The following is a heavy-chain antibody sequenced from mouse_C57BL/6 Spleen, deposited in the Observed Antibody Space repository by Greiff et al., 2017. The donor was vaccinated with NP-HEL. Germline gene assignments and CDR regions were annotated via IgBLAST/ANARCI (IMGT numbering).Heavy chain of an antibody. J-gene: IGHJ3*01. CDR2: IYWDDDK. CDR1: GFSLSTSGMG. D-gene: IGHD2-3*01. CDR3: ARVDGLAWFAY. Sequence: QVTLKVCGPGILQSSQTLSLTCSFSGFSLSTSGMGVSWIRQPSGKGLEWLAHIYWDDDKRYNPSLKSRLTISKDTSRNQVFLKITSVDTADTATYYCARVDGLAWFAYWGQGTLVTVSA. V-gene: IGHV8-12*01.